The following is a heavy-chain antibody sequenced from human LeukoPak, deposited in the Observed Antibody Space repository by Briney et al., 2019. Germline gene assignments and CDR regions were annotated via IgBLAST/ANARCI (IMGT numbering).Heavy chain of an antibody. D-gene: IGHD5-12*01. V-gene: IGHV4-59*08. Sequence: PSETLSLTCTVSGGSISSYYWSWIRQPPGKGLEWIGYIYYSGSTNYNPSLKSRVTISVDTSKNQFSLKLSSVTAADTAVYYCAGERGYSGSFDYWGQGTLVNVSS. CDR1: GGSISSYY. CDR3: AGERGYSGSFDY. CDR2: IYYSGST. J-gene: IGHJ4*02.